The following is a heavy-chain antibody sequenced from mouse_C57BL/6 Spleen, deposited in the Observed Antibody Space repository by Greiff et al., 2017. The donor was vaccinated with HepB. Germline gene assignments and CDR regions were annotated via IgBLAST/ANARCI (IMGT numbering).Heavy chain of an antibody. CDR2: IHPNSGST. CDR3: ARSEAYYSNYEAMDY. Sequence: QVQLQQPGAELVKPGASVKLSCKASGYTFTSYWMHWVKQRPGQGLEWIGMIHPNSGSTNYNEKFKSKATLTVDKSSSTAYMQLSSLTSEDSAVYYCARSEAYYSNYEAMDYWGQGTSVTVSS. D-gene: IGHD2-5*01. J-gene: IGHJ4*01. CDR1: GYTFTSYW. V-gene: IGHV1-64*01.